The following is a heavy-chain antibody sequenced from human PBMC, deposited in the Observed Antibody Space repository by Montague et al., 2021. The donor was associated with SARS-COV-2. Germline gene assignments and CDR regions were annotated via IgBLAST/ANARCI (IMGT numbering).Heavy chain of an antibody. CDR3: AKVVSGLGSPSLTGYGMDV. Sequence: SLRLSCAASGFAFSSRAMNGVRRAPVKGLEWVSGITGSCDRMFYXDSXKGLLTISRDNSKNTLFLQMDSLRAEDTAVYYCAKVVSGLGSPSLTGYGMDVWGQGTTVTVSS. D-gene: IGHD3-10*01. V-gene: IGHV3-23*01. CDR2: ITGSCDRM. CDR1: GFAFSSRA. J-gene: IGHJ6*02.